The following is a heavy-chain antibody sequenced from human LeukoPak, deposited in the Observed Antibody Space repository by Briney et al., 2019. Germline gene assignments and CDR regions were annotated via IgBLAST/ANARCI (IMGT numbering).Heavy chain of an antibody. D-gene: IGHD1-14*01. CDR3: ARSNQADDY. J-gene: IGHJ4*02. V-gene: IGHV3-23*01. CDR1: GFTFSSYA. Sequence: GGSLKLSCAASGFTFSSYAMSWVRQAPGKGLEWVSAISGSGGSTYYADSVKGRFTISRDHAKNTLYLQMDSLRAEDTGVYYCARSNQADDYWGQGTLVTVSS. CDR2: ISGSGGST.